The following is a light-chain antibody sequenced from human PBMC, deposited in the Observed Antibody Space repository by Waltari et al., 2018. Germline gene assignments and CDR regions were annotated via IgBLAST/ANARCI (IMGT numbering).Light chain of an antibody. CDR2: AVT. CDR1: ISDVGAYHY. CDR3: SSYTTSGTLI. J-gene: IGLJ2*01. V-gene: IGLV2-14*03. Sequence: QSALTQPASVSGSPGQSITISCTGTISDVGAYHYVSWYQPHPGKPPQLIIYAVTKRPSGVSNRFSGSKSGTTASLTISGLQAEDEADFYCSSYTTSGTLIFGGGTKLTVL.